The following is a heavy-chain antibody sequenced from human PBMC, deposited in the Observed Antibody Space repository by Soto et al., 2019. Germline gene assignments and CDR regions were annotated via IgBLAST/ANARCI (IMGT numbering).Heavy chain of an antibody. V-gene: IGHV3-21*01. J-gene: IGHJ4*02. Sequence: GGSLRLSCAASGFTFSSYSMNWVRQAPGKGLEWVSSISSSSSYIYYADSVKGRFTISRDNAKNSLYLQMNSLRAEDTAVYYCARGSGPFLSGSSQVWGQGTLVTVSS. D-gene: IGHD2-15*01. CDR2: ISSSSSYI. CDR3: ARGSGPFLSGSSQV. CDR1: GFTFSSYS.